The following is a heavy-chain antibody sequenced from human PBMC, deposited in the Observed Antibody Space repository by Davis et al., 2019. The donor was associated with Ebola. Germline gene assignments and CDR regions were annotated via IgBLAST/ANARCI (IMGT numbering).Heavy chain of an antibody. Sequence: SETLSLTCAVYGGSFSSYYWNWIRQPPGKGLEWIGEINHSGSTNYNPSLKSRVTMSVDTSKNQFSLKLSSVTAADTAVYYCARAGGAKFDPWGQGTLVTVSS. CDR2: INHSGST. D-gene: IGHD4/OR15-4a*01. CDR3: ARAGGAKFDP. V-gene: IGHV4-34*01. J-gene: IGHJ5*02. CDR1: GGSFSSYY.